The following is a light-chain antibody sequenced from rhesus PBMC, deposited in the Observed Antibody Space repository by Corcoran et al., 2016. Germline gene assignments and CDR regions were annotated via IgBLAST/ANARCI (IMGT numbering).Light chain of an antibody. CDR2: DAS. J-gene: IGKJ3*01. V-gene: IGKV1-38*01. Sequence: DIQLTQSPSSLSASVGDRVTITRRASQGISSYLAWYQQHSGKAPKLLIFDASSLQSGVPSRFSGSGSGIAFTLTISRLQPEDFATYYCQQRNTFPFTFGPGTKLDIK. CDR3: QQRNTFPFT. CDR1: QGISSY.